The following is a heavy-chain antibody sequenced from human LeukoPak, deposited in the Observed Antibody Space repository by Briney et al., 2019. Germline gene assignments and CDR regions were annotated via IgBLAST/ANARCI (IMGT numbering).Heavy chain of an antibody. V-gene: IGHV4-38-2*02. CDR1: GHSISSGYY. Sequence: SETLSLTCTVSGHSISSGYYWCWIRQPPGKGLEWIGSIYHSGSTYYNPSLKSRATISVETSKNQFSLKLRSVTAADTAVYYCARSRFLEWLVHDAFDIWGQGTMVTVSS. CDR2: IYHSGST. CDR3: ARSRFLEWLVHDAFDI. D-gene: IGHD3-3*01. J-gene: IGHJ3*02.